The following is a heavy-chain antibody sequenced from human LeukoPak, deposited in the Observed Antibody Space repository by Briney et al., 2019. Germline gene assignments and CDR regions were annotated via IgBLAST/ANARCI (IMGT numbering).Heavy chain of an antibody. J-gene: IGHJ5*02. CDR3: ARRGGEKIMTTVTPNWFDP. CDR2: IYYSGST. CDR1: GGSISSSSYY. Sequence: HPSETLSLTCTVSGGSISSSSYYWGWIRQPPGKGLEWIGSIYYSGSTYYNPSLKSRVTISVDTSKNQFSLKLSSVTAADTAVYYCARRGGEKIMTTVTPNWFDPWGQGTLVTVSS. D-gene: IGHD4-11*01. V-gene: IGHV4-39*01.